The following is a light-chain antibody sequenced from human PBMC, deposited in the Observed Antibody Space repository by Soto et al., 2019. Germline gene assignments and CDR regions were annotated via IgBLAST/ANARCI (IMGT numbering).Light chain of an antibody. CDR1: QSVSSY. V-gene: IGKV3-11*01. CDR3: QQRSNWPPYT. Sequence: EIVLTQSPATLSLSPGERATLSCRASQSVSSYLAWYQQKPGQAPRLLIYDASTRATGVPARFSGSGSATDFSLIISSRVPDDFAVYYCQQRSNWPPYTFGQGTKLEIK. CDR2: DAS. J-gene: IGKJ2*01.